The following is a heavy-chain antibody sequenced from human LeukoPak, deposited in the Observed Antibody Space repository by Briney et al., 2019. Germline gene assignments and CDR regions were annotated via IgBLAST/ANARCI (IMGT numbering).Heavy chain of an antibody. CDR2: FSSSSRYI. CDR1: GXTFSSYS. V-gene: IGHV3-21*01. J-gene: IGHJ1*01. CDR3: AREHYDILTGYSGNSFQY. D-gene: IGHD3-9*01. Sequence: GGSLRLSCAASGXTFSSYSLNWVRQAPGKGLEWVCSFSSSSRYIYYADSVKGRFTISRDNAKNSLDLQMNSLRAEDTAVYYCAREHYDILTGYSGNSFQYWGQGALVTVSS.